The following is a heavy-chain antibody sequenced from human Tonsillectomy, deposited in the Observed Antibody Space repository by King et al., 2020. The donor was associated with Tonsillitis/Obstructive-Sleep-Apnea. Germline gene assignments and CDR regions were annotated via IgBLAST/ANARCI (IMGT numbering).Heavy chain of an antibody. J-gene: IGHJ2*01. D-gene: IGHD1-26*01. CDR2: IYYSGST. CDR1: GGSISSSSYY. V-gene: IGHV4-39*01. CDR3: ARGNDSGSHPGYFDL. Sequence: LQLQESGPGLVKPSETLSLTCTVSGGSISSSSYYWGWIRQPPGKGLEWIGSIYYSGSTYYNPSLKSRFTISVDTSKNQFSLKLSSVTAADTAVYYCARGNDSGSHPGYFDLWGRGTLVTVSS.